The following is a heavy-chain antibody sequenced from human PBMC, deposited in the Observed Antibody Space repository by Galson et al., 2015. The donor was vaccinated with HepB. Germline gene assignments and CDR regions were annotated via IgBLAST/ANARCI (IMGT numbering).Heavy chain of an antibody. CDR3: ATFPSPHTNIFRRVHIY. V-gene: IGHV3-23*01. J-gene: IGHJ4*02. CDR1: GFTFNTHV. D-gene: IGHD3-3*02. CDR2: IAGSGSAT. Sequence: SLRLSCAASGFTFNTHVMNWVRQAPGQGLEWVSGIAGSGSATYSADSVKGRFTVSRDNSRNTIYLQMGILRADDTATYYCATFPSPHTNIFRRVHIYWGQGTLVTVSS.